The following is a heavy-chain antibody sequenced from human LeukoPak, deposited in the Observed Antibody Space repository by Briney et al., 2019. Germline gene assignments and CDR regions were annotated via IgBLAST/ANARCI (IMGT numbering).Heavy chain of an antibody. CDR2: LGSNGGGT. Sequence: PGGSLRLSCAASGFTFSSYTMHWVRLAPGKGPEYVSGLGSNGGGTYYANSVKGRFTISRDNSNNTLYLQMGSLRPEDMAIYYCARAPGNYYFDAWGQGTLVTVSS. CDR1: GFTFSSYT. CDR3: ARAPGNYYFDA. V-gene: IGHV3-64*01. J-gene: IGHJ4*02.